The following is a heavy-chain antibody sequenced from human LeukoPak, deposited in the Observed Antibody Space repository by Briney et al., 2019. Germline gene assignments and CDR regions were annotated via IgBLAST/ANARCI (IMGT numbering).Heavy chain of an antibody. J-gene: IGHJ4*02. V-gene: IGHV4-39*07. CDR2: IYYSGST. D-gene: IGHD3-16*02. CDR3: ARDNYDYVWGSYRLQGLD. CDR1: GGSISSSSYY. Sequence: KSSETLSLTCTVSGGSISSSSYYWGWIRQPPGKGLEWIGSIYYSGSTYYNPSLKSRVTISVDTSKNQFSLKLSSVTAADTAVYYCARDNYDYVWGSYRLQGLDWGQGTLVTVSS.